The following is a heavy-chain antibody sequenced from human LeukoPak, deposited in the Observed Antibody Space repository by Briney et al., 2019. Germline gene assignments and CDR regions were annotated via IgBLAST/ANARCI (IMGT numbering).Heavy chain of an antibody. J-gene: IGHJ4*02. CDR1: GFTFDDYA. CDR3: AGTGYSGYDSKYYFDY. V-gene: IGHV3-9*01. Sequence: GGSLRLSCAASGFTFDDYAMHWVRQASGKGLEWVSGISWNSGSIGYADSVKGRFTISRDNAKNSLYLQMNSLRAEDTALYYCAGTGYSGYDSKYYFDYWGQGTLVTVSS. CDR2: ISWNSGSI. D-gene: IGHD5-12*01.